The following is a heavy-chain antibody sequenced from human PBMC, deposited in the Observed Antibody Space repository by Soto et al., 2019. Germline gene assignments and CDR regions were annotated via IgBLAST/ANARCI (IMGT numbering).Heavy chain of an antibody. V-gene: IGHV1-3*01. D-gene: IGHD3-22*01. CDR1: GYTFTSYA. Sequence: ALVKVSCKGFGYTFTSYAMHWVRQTPGQRLEWMGWINAGNGNTKYSQKFQGRVTITRDTSASTAYMELSSLRSEDTAVYYCARGAHRVVVVQIDYWGQGTLVTVSS. CDR3: ARGAHRVVVVQIDY. CDR2: INAGNGNT. J-gene: IGHJ4*02.